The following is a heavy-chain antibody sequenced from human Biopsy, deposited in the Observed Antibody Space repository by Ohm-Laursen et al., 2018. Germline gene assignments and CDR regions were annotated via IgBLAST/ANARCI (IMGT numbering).Heavy chain of an antibody. CDR3: ARDRGYYSDRTVPGYFDL. CDR2: IYFTGRT. J-gene: IGHJ2*01. Sequence: PGTLSLTCTVSGGPIDSYYWSWIRQPPGKALEWIGYIYFTGRTSYNPSLKSRVTMSVNTSKNHFSLRLRSVTPADTAIYYCARDRGYYSDRTVPGYFDLWGRGTLVTVSS. CDR1: GGPIDSYY. V-gene: IGHV4-59*01. D-gene: IGHD3-22*01.